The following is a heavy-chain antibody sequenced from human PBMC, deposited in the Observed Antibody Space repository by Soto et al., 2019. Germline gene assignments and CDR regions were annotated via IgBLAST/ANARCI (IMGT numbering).Heavy chain of an antibody. CDR2: IYYSGST. D-gene: IGHD5-18*01. J-gene: IGHJ6*02. CDR1: GDSISSRSYY. Sequence: SSETLSLTCTVTGDSISSRSYYWGWIRQPPGKGLEWIGSIYYSGSTYNNPSLRSRVTISIDTPKNQFSLKLSSVTAADTAVYYCARDQRGYSYGYYYYYGMDVWGQGTTVTVSS. CDR3: ARDQRGYSYGYYYYYGMDV. V-gene: IGHV4-39*07.